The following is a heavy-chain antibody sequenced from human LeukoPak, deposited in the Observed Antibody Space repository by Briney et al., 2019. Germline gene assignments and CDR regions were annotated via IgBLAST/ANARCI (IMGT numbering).Heavy chain of an antibody. V-gene: IGHV1-69*04. J-gene: IGHJ5*02. CDR3: ARDSDYLNWFDP. CDR2: IIPILGIT. CDR1: GGTFSSYA. D-gene: IGHD2/OR15-2a*01. Sequence: ASVKVSCKASGGTFSSYAISWVRQAPGQGLEWMGRIIPILGITNYAQKFQGRVTITADKSTSTAYMELSSLRSEDTAVYYCARDSDYLNWFDPWGQGTPVTVSS.